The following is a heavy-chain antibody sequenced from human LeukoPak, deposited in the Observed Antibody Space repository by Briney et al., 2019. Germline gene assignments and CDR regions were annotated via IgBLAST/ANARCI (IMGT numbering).Heavy chain of an antibody. CDR2: ISAYNGNT. V-gene: IGHV1-18*01. Sequence: ASVKVSCKASGYTFTSYGISWVRQAPGQGLEWMGWISAYNGNTNYAQKLQGRVTMTTDTSTSTAYMELRSLRSDDTAVYYCAREGTGTILHPNWFDPWGQGTLVTVSS. CDR1: GYTFTSYG. J-gene: IGHJ5*02. CDR3: AREGTGTILHPNWFDP. D-gene: IGHD1-1*01.